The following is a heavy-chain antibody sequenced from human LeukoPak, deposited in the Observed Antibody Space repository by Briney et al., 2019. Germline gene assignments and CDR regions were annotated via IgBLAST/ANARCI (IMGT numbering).Heavy chain of an antibody. CDR3: ARRPEGTLTTTFDY. D-gene: IGHD4-11*01. CDR2: IYWHDET. J-gene: IGHJ4*02. Sequence: SGPTLVKPTQTLTLTCTFSGFSLSTTGVGVGWIRQPPGKALEWLALIYWHDETRYNPSLKSRLTIAKHTSKNQVVLTLTNMDPVDTATYYCARRPEGTLTTTFDYWGQGTLVTVSS. CDR1: GFSLSTTGVG. V-gene: IGHV2-5*01.